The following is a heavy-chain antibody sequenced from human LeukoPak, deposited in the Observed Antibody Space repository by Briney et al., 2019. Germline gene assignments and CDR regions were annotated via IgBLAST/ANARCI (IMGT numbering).Heavy chain of an antibody. CDR1: GYTLTELS. CDR3: ATLSITAAGTSDY. J-gene: IGHJ4*02. V-gene: IGHV1-24*01. Sequence: ASVTVSCKVSGYTLTELSMHWVRQAPGKGLEWMGGFDPEDGETIYAQKFQGRVTMTEDTSTDTAYMELSSLRSEDTAVYYCATLSITAAGTSDYWGQGTLVTVSS. D-gene: IGHD6-13*01. CDR2: FDPEDGET.